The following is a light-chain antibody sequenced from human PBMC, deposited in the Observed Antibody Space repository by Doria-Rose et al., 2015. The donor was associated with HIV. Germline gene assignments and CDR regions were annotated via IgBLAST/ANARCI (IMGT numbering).Light chain of an antibody. J-gene: IGKJ1*01. CDR1: QSFSSTY. V-gene: IGKV3-20*01. CDR2: DGS. CDR3: HQYGTSWT. Sequence: EIVMTQSPGTLSLSPGERATLSCRASQSFSSTYLAWYQQKPGQAPSLLIYDGSTRATGIPDRFRASGSGTDFTLTINGLEPEDFALYYCHQYGTSWTFGQGTKVEI.